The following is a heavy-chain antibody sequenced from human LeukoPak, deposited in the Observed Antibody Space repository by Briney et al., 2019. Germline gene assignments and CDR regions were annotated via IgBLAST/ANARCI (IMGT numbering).Heavy chain of an antibody. J-gene: IGHJ1*01. CDR1: GFTFSDCA. V-gene: IGHV3-30-3*01. Sequence: PGRSLRLSCAASGFTFSDCAVHWVRQAPGKGLEWVALISYDGSNKYYADSVKGRFTISRDNSKNTMSLQMNSLRREDTAVYYCASRTNSGPPSWGQGTLVTVSS. CDR3: ASRTNSGPPS. D-gene: IGHD3-10*01. CDR2: ISYDGSNK.